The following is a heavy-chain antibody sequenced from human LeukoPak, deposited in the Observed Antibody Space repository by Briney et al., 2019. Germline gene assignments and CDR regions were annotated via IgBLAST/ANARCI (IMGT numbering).Heavy chain of an antibody. CDR1: GFTVSTNY. CDR3: ARTTVGNGHDAFDI. CDR2: MYSDGST. Sequence: PGGSLRLSCAASGFTVSTNYMSWVRQAPGKGLEWVSAMYSDGSTYYADSMKGRFTISRDNSKNTLYLQMNSLRAEDTAVYYCARTTVGNGHDAFDIWGQGTMVTVSS. V-gene: IGHV3-53*01. J-gene: IGHJ3*02. D-gene: IGHD1-14*01.